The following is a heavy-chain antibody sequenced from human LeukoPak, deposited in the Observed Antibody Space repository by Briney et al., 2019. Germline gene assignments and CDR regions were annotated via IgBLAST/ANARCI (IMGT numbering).Heavy chain of an antibody. CDR1: GGSIRSYY. CDR3: ARGAGYCGGDCYLNWFDP. J-gene: IGHJ5*02. V-gene: IGHV4-59*01. Sequence: SETLSLTCTASGGSIRSYYWSWIRQPPGKGLEWIGYIYYSGNTNYNPSLKSRVTISVDTSKNRFSLKLGSVTAADTAVYYCARGAGYCGGDCYLNWFDPWGQGTLVTVSS. CDR2: IYYSGNT. D-gene: IGHD2-21*02.